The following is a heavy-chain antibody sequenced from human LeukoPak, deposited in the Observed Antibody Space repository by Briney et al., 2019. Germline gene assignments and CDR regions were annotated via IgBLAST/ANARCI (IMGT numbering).Heavy chain of an antibody. CDR3: AKDIIAGGYYFDY. D-gene: IGHD6-13*01. CDR2: ISYDGSNK. V-gene: IGHV3-30*18. J-gene: IGHJ4*02. CDR1: GFTFSSYG. Sequence: GGSLRLSCAASGFTFSSYGMHWVRQAPGKGLEWVAVISYDGSNKYYADSVKGRFTISRDNSKNTLYLQMNSLRAEDTAVYYCAKDIIAGGYYFDYWGQGTLVTVSS.